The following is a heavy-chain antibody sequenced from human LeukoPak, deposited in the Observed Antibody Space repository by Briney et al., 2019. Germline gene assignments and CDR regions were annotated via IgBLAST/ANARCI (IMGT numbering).Heavy chain of an antibody. CDR2: ISGNSKTI. Sequence: PGGSLRLSCAASGFSFSTYGMNWVRQAPGKGLEWVSYISGNSKTIYYADSVKGRFSISRDNAKNSLYLQMNSLRDEDTAVYYCASFGAYSSGWLPDYWGQGTLVTVSS. CDR3: ASFGAYSSGWLPDY. D-gene: IGHD6-19*01. J-gene: IGHJ4*02. CDR1: GFSFSTYG. V-gene: IGHV3-48*02.